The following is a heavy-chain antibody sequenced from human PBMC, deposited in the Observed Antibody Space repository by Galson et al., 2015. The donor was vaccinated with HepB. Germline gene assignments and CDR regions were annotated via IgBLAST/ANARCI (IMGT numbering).Heavy chain of an antibody. D-gene: IGHD3-3*01. CDR2: INPNSGGT. Sequence: SVKVSCKASGYTFTGYYMHWVRQAPGQGLEWMGWINPNSGGTNYAQKFQGRVTMTRDTSISTAYMELSRLRSDDTAVYYCARGPRVGGYYAFWSGLFDYWGQGTLGTVSS. V-gene: IGHV1-2*02. CDR3: ARGPRVGGYYAFWSGLFDY. CDR1: GYTFTGYY. J-gene: IGHJ4*02.